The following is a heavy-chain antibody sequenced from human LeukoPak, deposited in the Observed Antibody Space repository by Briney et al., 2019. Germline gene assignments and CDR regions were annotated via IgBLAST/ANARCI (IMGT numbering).Heavy chain of an antibody. CDR3: ARDQGFSYYFYYMDV. Sequence: GGSLRLSCAASGFTFSSYEMNWVRQAPGKGLEWVANINQDGSEKYYVDSVKGRFTISRDNAKNSLYLQMNSLRAEDTAVYYCARDQGFSYYFYYMDVWGKGTTVTVS. CDR2: INQDGSEK. J-gene: IGHJ6*03. D-gene: IGHD3-3*01. CDR1: GFTFSSYE. V-gene: IGHV3-7*01.